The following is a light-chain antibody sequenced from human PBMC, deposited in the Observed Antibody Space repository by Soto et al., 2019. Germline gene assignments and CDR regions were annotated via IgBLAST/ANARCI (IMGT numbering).Light chain of an antibody. CDR1: QGLSSD. Sequence: DIQLTQSPSFLSASVGDRVTITCRASQGLSSDLAWYQQKPGKAPKPLIYAASTLQCAVPSGFSGSGSGTEFTLTISSLQPEDFATYYCQQLNSYPITFGQGTRLEIK. V-gene: IGKV1-9*01. CDR3: QQLNSYPIT. J-gene: IGKJ5*01. CDR2: AAS.